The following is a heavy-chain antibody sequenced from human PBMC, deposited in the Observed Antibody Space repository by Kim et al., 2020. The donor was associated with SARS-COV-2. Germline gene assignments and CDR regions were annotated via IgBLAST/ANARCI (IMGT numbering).Heavy chain of an antibody. CDR3: ARAPSPRAYFDY. D-gene: IGHD6-6*01. Sequence: YADSVKGRFTTSRDNAKNSLYLQMNSLRAEDTAVYYCARAPSPRAYFDYWGQGTLVTVSS. J-gene: IGHJ4*02. V-gene: IGHV3-11*01.